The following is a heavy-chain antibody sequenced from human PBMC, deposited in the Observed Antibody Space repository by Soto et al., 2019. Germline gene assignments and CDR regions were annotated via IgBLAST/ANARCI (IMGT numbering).Heavy chain of an antibody. CDR3: ASSSGDIVVVPAAYYY. Sequence: QVQLVQSGAEVKKPGSSVKVSCKASGGTFSSYAISWVRQAPGQGLEWMGGIIPIFGTANYAQKFQGRATITADKSTSTAYMELSSLRSEDTAVYYCASSSGDIVVVPAAYYYWGQGTLVTVSS. CDR1: GGTFSSYA. V-gene: IGHV1-69*06. D-gene: IGHD2-2*01. J-gene: IGHJ4*02. CDR2: IIPIFGTA.